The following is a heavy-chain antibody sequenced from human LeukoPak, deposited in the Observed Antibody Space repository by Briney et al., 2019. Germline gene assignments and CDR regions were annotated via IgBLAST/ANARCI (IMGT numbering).Heavy chain of an antibody. V-gene: IGHV3-9*01. D-gene: IGHD1-14*01. J-gene: IGHJ5*02. CDR3: VKDRRNPYRPEVPFDP. CDR2: IKWNSGSI. Sequence: PGGSLRLSCAASGFTFEDYAMHWVRQAPGKGLEWVSGIKWNSGSIVYADSVKGPFTISRDNVMNSLYLQMNSLRPEDTALYYCVKDRRNPYRPEVPFDPWGQGTLVTVSS. CDR1: GFTFEDYA.